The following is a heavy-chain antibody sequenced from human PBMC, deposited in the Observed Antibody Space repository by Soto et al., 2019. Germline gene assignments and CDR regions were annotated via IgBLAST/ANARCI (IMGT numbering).Heavy chain of an antibody. CDR3: AYSRYTGRGVDY. Sequence: QITLKESGPTLVKPTQTLTLTCTFSGFSLSTSGVGVGWIRQPPGKALEWLALIYWDDDKRYSPSLKSRLTITKDTSKTQVVLTMTNMDPVDTATYYCAYSRYTGRGVDYWGQGTLVTVSS. CDR1: GFSLSTSGVG. CDR2: IYWDDDK. J-gene: IGHJ4*02. V-gene: IGHV2-5*02. D-gene: IGHD3-10*01.